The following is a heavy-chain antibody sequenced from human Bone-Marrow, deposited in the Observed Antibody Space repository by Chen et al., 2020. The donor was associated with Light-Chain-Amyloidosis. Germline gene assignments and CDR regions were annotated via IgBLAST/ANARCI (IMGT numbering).Heavy chain of an antibody. V-gene: IGHV4-39*01. D-gene: IGHD2-15*01. J-gene: IGHJ3*02. CDR2: IYHTGNT. Sequence: QLQLQESGPGLVKPSETVSLTCSVSGGSISSTRYSWGWIRQPPGKGLEWVGNIYHTGNTYHNPSLKSRVTMSVDTSKDQFSLHVNSVTAADTAIYYRARLAVVEGATAINAFDIWGQGTMVIVSS. CDR1: GGSISSTRYS. CDR3: ARLAVVEGATAINAFDI.